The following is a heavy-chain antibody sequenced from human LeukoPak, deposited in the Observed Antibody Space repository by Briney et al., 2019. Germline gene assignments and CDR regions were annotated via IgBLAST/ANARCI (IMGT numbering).Heavy chain of an antibody. Sequence: ASVKVSCKASGYTFTSYGISWVRQAPGQGLEWMGWISAYNGNTNYAQKLQGRVTMTTDTSTSTAYMELRSLRSDDTAVYYCARNLPPLLIVVVPAATGPVHWFDPWGQGTLVTVSS. D-gene: IGHD2-2*01. J-gene: IGHJ5*02. CDR3: ARNLPPLLIVVVPAATGPVHWFDP. CDR1: GYTFTSYG. CDR2: ISAYNGNT. V-gene: IGHV1-18*01.